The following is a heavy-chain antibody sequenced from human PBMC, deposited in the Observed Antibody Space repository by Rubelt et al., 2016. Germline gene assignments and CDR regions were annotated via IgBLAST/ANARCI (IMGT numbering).Heavy chain of an antibody. V-gene: IGHV3-30*04. J-gene: IGHJ4*02. CDR3: ARDHPTAMGSFYFDY. CDR1: ELTLSSYA. Sequence: VQLLESGGGLVQPGGSLRLSCAASELTLSSYAMHWVRQAPGKGLDWVALISYDGSKKYYADSVTGRFTISRDNSKKTLYLLMKRLGAEDTSVYYCARDHPTAMGSFYFDYWGQGTLVTVSS. D-gene: IGHD5-18*01. CDR2: ISYDGSKK.